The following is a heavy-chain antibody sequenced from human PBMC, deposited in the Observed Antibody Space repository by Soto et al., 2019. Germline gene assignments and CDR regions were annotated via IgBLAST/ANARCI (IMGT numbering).Heavy chain of an antibody. D-gene: IGHD1-1*01. CDR1: GYTFTSYG. J-gene: IGHJ4*02. CDR2: ISAHNGNT. CDR3: ARGRYGDY. Sequence: QVHLVQSGAEVKKPGASVKVSCKASGYTFTSYGITWVRQAPGQGLEWVGWISAHNGNTDCAQKLQGRVIVTRDTSTSTAYMELRSLTSDDTAVYYCARGRYGDYWGQGALVTVSS. V-gene: IGHV1-18*01.